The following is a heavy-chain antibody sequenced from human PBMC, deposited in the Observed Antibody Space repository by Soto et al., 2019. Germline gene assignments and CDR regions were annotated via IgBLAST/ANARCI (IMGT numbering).Heavy chain of an antibody. V-gene: IGHV1-46*01. CDR1: GYTFTSYY. D-gene: IGHD3-22*01. J-gene: IGHJ3*02. Sequence: ASVKVSCKASGYTFTSYYMHWVRQAPGQGLEWMGIINPSGGSTSYAQKFQGGVTMTRDTSTSTVYMELSSLRSEDTAVYYCARDRYYDSSGYYHDAFDIWGQGTMVTVSS. CDR2: INPSGGST. CDR3: ARDRYYDSSGYYHDAFDI.